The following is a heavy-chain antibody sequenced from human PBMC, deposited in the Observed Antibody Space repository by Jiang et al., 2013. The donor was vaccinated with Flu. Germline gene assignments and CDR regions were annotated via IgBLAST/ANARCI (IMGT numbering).Heavy chain of an antibody. CDR3: TADVSTFIGPSDY. Sequence: VQLVESGGGLVKPGESLRLSCVASGFIFSKAWMNWVRQVPGKGLEWVGRIRKRGESGPTDYAAPVKGRFTISRDDSESTVYLEMNSLNTEDTAIYYCTADVSTFIGPSDYWGQGTLVTVSS. CDR1: GFIFSKAW. D-gene: IGHD5-24*01. J-gene: IGHJ4*02. V-gene: IGHV3-15*07. CDR2: IRKRGESGPT.